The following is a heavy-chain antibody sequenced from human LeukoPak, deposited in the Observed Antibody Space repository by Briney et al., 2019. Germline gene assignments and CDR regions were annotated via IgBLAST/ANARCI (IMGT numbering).Heavy chain of an antibody. CDR3: ASSLNKWEPVDY. CDR2: IHHSGST. Sequence: SETLSLTCAVYGGSFSGYYWTWIRQPPGKGLEWIGEIHHSGSTNYNPSLKSRVTISVDTSKNQFSLKVSSVTAADTAVYYCASSLNKWEPVDYWGQGTLVTVSS. J-gene: IGHJ4*02. V-gene: IGHV4-34*01. CDR1: GGSFSGYY. D-gene: IGHD1-26*01.